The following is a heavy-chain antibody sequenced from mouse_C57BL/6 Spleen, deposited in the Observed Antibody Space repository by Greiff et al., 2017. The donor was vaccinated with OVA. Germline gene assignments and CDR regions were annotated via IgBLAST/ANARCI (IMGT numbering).Heavy chain of an antibody. CDR2: INPNNGGT. J-gene: IGHJ1*03. CDR3: ARKGYFDV. V-gene: IGHV1-26*01. Sequence: EVQLQQSGPELVKPGASVKISCKASGYTFTDYYMNWVKQSHGKSLEWIGDINPNNGGTSYNQKFKGKATLTVDKSSSTAYMELRRLTSEDSAVYYCARKGYFDVWGTGTTVTVSS. CDR1: GYTFTDYY.